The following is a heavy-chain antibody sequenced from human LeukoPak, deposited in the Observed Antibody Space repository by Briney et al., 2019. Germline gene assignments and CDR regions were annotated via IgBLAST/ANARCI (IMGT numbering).Heavy chain of an antibody. V-gene: IGHV2-5*01. CDR2: IYWNDDK. CDR1: GFSLSTSGVG. Sequence: ESGPTLVNPTQTLRLTCTFSGFSLSTSGVGVGWIRQPPGKALEWLALIYWNDDKRYSPSLKSRLTITKDTSKNQVVLTMTNMDPVDTATYYCAHVQQLVPRGYYYYYYMDVWGKGTTVTISS. D-gene: IGHD6-13*01. J-gene: IGHJ6*03. CDR3: AHVQQLVPRGYYYYYYMDV.